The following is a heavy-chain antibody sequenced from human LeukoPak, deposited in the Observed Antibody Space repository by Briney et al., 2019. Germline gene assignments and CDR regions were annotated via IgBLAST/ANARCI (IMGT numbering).Heavy chain of an antibody. Sequence: SPTLSLTCTVSGAPLSSTRSWCWSRQPPGKRLEWMGYIHGSGDTHYDPSLRSRVTISGDTSKNQFSLKLTSVTDADTAVDYCARKNGWYTYDSWGQGTLVTVSS. J-gene: IGHJ4*02. D-gene: IGHD6-19*01. CDR1: GAPLSSTRS. CDR2: IHGSGDT. V-gene: IGHV4-59*08. CDR3: ARKNGWYTYDS.